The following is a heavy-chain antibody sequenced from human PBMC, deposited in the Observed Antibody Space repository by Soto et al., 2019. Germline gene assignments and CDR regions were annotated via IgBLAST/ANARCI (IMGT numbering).Heavy chain of an antibody. V-gene: IGHV3-30-3*01. J-gene: IGHJ4*02. CDR2: ISYDGSNK. CDR1: GFTFSSYA. Sequence: ESGGGVVQPGRSLRLSCAASGFTFSSYAMHWVRQAPGKGLEWVAVISYDGSNKYYADSVKGRFTISRDNSKNTLYLQMNSLRAEDTAVYYCARERGGEDIVVVVAPNDYWGQGTLVTVSS. CDR3: ARERGGEDIVVVVAPNDY. D-gene: IGHD2-15*01.